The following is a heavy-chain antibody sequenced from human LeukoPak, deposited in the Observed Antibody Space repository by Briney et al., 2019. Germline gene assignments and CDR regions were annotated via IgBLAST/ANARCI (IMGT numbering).Heavy chain of an antibody. Sequence: PGGSLRLSCEASGFTFNSYWMSWVRQAPGKGLEWVADINEDGSTIYYVNSVKGRFTISRDNAKNSLSLQLNTLRAEDGAVYYCARWSYVSGTWFLDSWGQGALVTVSS. D-gene: IGHD3-10*01. CDR3: ARWSYVSGTWFLDS. V-gene: IGHV3-7*05. CDR1: GFTFNSYW. J-gene: IGHJ4*02. CDR2: INEDGSTI.